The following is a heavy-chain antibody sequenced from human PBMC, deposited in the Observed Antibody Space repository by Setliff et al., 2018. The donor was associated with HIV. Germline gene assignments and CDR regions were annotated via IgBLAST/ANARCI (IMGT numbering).Heavy chain of an antibody. CDR3: VRRGWNAYTAFDY. CDR2: IYYSGST. V-gene: IGHV4-39*02. J-gene: IGHJ4*02. CDR1: GGSISSTSYY. D-gene: IGHD1-1*01. Sequence: SETLSLTCAVSGGSISSTSYYWGWIRQPPGKGLEWIGSIYYSGSTYYNPSLKSRVTISVDTSKNHFSLNLTSVTAADTAVYFCVRRGWNAYTAFDYWGQGTLVTVSS.